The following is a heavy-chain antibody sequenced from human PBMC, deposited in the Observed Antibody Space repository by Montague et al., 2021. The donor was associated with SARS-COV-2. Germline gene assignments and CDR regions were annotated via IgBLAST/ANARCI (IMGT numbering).Heavy chain of an antibody. V-gene: IGHV4-4*07. CDR3: AGESGYSSGWRYYYVMDV. D-gene: IGHD6-19*01. CDR2: LYTSGST. Sequence: SETLSLTCTVSGGPISNYYWTWIRQPAGRGLQWIGRLYTSGSTTXNPSLKSRVTMSVDTSKNQFSLNVTSVTAADTAIYYCAGESGYSSGWRYYYVMDVWGQGTTVTVS. CDR1: GGPISNYY. J-gene: IGHJ6*02.